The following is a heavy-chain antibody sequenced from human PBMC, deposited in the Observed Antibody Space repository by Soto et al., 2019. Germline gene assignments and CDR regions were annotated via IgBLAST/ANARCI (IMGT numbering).Heavy chain of an antibody. Sequence: LRLSCAASGFTFSSYGMHWVRQAPGKGLEWVALIWYDGSNKYYADSVKGRFTISRDNSKNTLYLQMNSLSPEDTAVYYCARRVNYFDYWGQGTLVTVSS. CDR1: GFTFSSYG. V-gene: IGHV3-33*01. CDR3: ARRVNYFDY. J-gene: IGHJ4*02. CDR2: IWYDGSNK.